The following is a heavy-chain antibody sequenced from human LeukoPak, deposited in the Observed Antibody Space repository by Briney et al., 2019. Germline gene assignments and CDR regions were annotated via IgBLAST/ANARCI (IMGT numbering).Heavy chain of an antibody. J-gene: IGHJ4*02. Sequence: GRSLRLSCVASGFTFRTDWMSWVRHPPGKGREWVASVKHDGREKYYVDSVKGRFTISTDNAKNSLYLQMNSLRAEDTAVYYGAREWNWGQGSLVTVSS. V-gene: IGHV3-7*01. CDR2: VKHDGREK. CDR3: AREWN. CDR1: GFTFRTDW.